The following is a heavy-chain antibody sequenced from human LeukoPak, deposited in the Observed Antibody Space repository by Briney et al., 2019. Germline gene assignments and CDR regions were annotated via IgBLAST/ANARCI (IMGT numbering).Heavy chain of an antibody. V-gene: IGHV3-30*02. CDR3: QGVLVAAAGNQFDY. J-gene: IGHJ4*02. CDR1: GFTFSSYW. Sequence: GGSLRLSCAASGFTFSSYWMHWVRQAPGKGLEWVAFIRYDGSNKYYADSVKGRFTISRDNSKNTLYLQMNSLRAEDTAVYYCQGVLVAAAGNQFDYWGQGTLVTVSS. CDR2: IRYDGSNK. D-gene: IGHD6-13*01.